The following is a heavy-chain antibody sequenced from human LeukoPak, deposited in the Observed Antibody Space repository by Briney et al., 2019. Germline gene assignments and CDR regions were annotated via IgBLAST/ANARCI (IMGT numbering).Heavy chain of an antibody. CDR3: ARDHCSGGSCFNWFDP. D-gene: IGHD2-15*01. V-gene: IGHV4-34*01. CDR2: INHSGST. CDR1: GGSFSGYY. Sequence: SETLSLTCAVYGGSFSGYYWSWIRQPPGKGLEWIGEINHSGSTNYNPSLKSRVTISVDTSKNQFSLKLSSVTAADTAVYYCARDHCSGGSCFNWFDPWGQGTLVTVSS. J-gene: IGHJ5*02.